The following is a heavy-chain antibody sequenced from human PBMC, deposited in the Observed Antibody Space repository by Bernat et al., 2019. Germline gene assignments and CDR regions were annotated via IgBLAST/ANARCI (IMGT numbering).Heavy chain of an antibody. Sequence: QVQLVQSGAEVKKPGASVKVSCKASGYTFTSYAMHWVRQAPGQRLEWMGWINAGNGNTQYSQKFQGRVTITRDTSASTAYMELSSLRSEDTAVYYCARDQDGSYHFDYWGQGTMVTVSS. J-gene: IGHJ4*02. D-gene: IGHD2-15*01. CDR2: INAGNGNT. CDR3: ARDQDGSYHFDY. CDR1: GYTFTSYA. V-gene: IGHV1-3*01.